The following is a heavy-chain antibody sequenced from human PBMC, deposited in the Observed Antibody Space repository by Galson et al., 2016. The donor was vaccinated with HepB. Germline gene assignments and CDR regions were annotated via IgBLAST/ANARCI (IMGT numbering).Heavy chain of an antibody. CDR1: GFTFSSYG. V-gene: IGHV3-30*03. J-gene: IGHJ4*02. CDR2: ISYDGSNK. Sequence: SLRLSCAASGFTFSSYGMHWVRQAPGRGLEWVAVISYDGSNKYYADSVRGRFTISRDNSKNTLFLQMNSLRAEDTAVYYCARDQQHGLLDWGQGTLVTVSS. CDR3: ARDQQHGLLD. D-gene: IGHD4-17*01.